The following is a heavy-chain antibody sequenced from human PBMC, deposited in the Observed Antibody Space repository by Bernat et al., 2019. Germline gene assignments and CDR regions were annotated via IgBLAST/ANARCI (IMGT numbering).Heavy chain of an antibody. CDR2: ISGSGGST. J-gene: IGHJ2*01. CDR1: GFTFSRYA. Sequence: EVQLLESGGGLVQPGGSLRLSCAGSGFTFSRYAMSWVRQAPGKGLEWVSAISGSGGSTYYADSVKGRFTISRDNSKSTLYLQMNSLRAEDTAVYYCAKCRDGYNFAYFDLWGRGTLVTVSS. CDR3: AKCRDGYNFAYFDL. V-gene: IGHV3-23*01. D-gene: IGHD5-24*01.